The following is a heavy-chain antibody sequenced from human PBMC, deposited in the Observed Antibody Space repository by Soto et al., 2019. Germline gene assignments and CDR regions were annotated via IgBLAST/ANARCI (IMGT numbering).Heavy chain of an antibody. CDR2: IFSNAER. CDR1: GFSLTTGRMG. CDR3: ARLVADPYYYYYGLDV. D-gene: IGHD2-8*02. V-gene: IGHV2-26*01. Sequence: QVTLKESGPVLVKATETLTLTCTVSGFSLTTGRMGVSWIRQPPGKALEWLAHIFSNAERSYNSSLQPGLTISAETSKGQVVLTMTDVGRADTATYYCARLVADPYYYYYGLDVWGPGTTVTVSS. J-gene: IGHJ6*02.